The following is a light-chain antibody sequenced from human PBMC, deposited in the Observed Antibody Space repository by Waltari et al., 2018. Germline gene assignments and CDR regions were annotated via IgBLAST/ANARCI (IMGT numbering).Light chain of an antibody. Sequence: QSVLTQPPSASGTPGQRVTISCSGSSSTIGSNYVYWYQQLPGTAPKLLIYRNNQRPSGVPDRFSGSKSGTSASLAISGLRSEDEADYYCAAWDDSLSGLNWVFGGGTKLTVL. CDR2: RNN. CDR3: AAWDDSLSGLNWV. CDR1: SSTIGSNY. J-gene: IGLJ3*02. V-gene: IGLV1-47*01.